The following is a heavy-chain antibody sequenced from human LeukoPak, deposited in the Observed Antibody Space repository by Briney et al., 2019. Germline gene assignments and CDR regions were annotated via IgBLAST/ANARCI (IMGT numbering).Heavy chain of an antibody. J-gene: IGHJ6*02. D-gene: IGHD6-13*01. V-gene: IGHV5-51*01. Sequence: GESLKISCKGSGYSFTSYWIGWVRQMPGKGLEWMGIIYPGDSDTRYSSSFQGQVTISADKSISTAYLQWSSLKASDTAMYYCARQLGSSSWYLSGYYYYGMDVWGQGTTVTVSS. CDR2: IYPGDSDT. CDR3: ARQLGSSSWYLSGYYYYGMDV. CDR1: GYSFTSYW.